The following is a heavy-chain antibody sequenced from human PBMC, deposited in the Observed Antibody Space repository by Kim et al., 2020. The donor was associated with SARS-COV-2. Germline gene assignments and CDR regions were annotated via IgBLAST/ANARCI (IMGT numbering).Heavy chain of an antibody. J-gene: IGHJ4*02. CDR3: ARGLRQDLGGWGYGSGSSYNGFDY. D-gene: IGHD3-10*01. CDR1: GFTFSNYN. CDR2: ISDSSTTI. V-gene: IGHV3-48*02. Sequence: GGSLRLSCSASGFTFSNYNFDWVRQAPGKGLVWVSYISDSSTTIYYADSVKGRFTISRDNAKNSLYLHMNSLRDEDTAVYYCARGLRQDLGGWGYGSGSSYNGFDYWGQGTLVTVSS.